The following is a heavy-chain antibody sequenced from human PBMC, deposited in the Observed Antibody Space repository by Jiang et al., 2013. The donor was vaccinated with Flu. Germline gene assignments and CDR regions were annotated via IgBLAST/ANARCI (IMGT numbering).Heavy chain of an antibody. CDR3: ARDIPPGGLFGVVTTRNYYYYMDV. CDR1: GYTFTSYG. V-gene: IGHV1-18*04. Sequence: EVKKPGASVKVSCKASGYTFTSYGISWVRQAPGQGLEWMGWISAYNGNTNYAQKLQGRVTMTTDTSTSTAYMELRSLRSDDTAVYYCARDIPPGGLFGVVTTRNYYYYMDVWGKGTTVTVSS. J-gene: IGHJ6*03. D-gene: IGHD3-3*01. CDR2: ISAYNGNT.